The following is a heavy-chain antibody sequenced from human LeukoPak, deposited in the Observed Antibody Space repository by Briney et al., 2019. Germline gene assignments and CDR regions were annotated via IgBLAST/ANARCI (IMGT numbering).Heavy chain of an antibody. CDR3: ARDTIRGYSYDYMDV. CDR1: GGSISSYY. CDR2: IYYSGST. J-gene: IGHJ6*03. Sequence: PSETLSPTCTVSGGSISSYYWSWIRQPPRKGLGWIRYIYYSGSTNYNPSLKSRVTISVDTSKNQFSLKLSFVTAADTAVYYCARDTIRGYSYDYMDVWGKGTTVTVSS. V-gene: IGHV4-59*01. D-gene: IGHD5-18*01.